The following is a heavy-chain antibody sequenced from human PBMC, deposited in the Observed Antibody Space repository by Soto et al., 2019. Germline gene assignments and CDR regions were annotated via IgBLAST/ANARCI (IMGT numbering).Heavy chain of an antibody. CDR1: GYSFTSYW. Sequence: PGESLKISCKGSGYSFTSYWIGWVRQMPGKGLEWMGFIYPGDSDTKYSPSFQGQVTISADKSSTAYLQWSSLKASDTAMYYCARPVSRGLVTRFDYWGQGTLVTVSS. J-gene: IGHJ4*02. CDR2: IYPGDSDT. CDR3: ARPVSRGLVTRFDY. V-gene: IGHV5-51*01. D-gene: IGHD2-21*02.